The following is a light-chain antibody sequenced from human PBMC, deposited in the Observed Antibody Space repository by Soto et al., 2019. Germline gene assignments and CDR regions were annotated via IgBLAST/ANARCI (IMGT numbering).Light chain of an antibody. J-gene: IGLJ2*01. CDR2: GND. CDR1: SSNIGAGYD. V-gene: IGLV1-40*01. Sequence: QPVLTQPPSVSGAPGQRVTISCTGSSSNIGAGYDVHWYQQLPGTAPKLLIYGNDNRPSGVPGRFSGSKSGTSASLTITGLQAEDEADYYCQTYDSSLSGSVFGGGTKLTVL. CDR3: QTYDSSLSGSV.